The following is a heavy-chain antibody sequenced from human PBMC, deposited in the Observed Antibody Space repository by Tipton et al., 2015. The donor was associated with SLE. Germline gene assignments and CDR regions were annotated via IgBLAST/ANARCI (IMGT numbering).Heavy chain of an antibody. D-gene: IGHD2-21*01. V-gene: IGHV4-59*01. CDR1: GGSISSYY. Sequence: LRLSCTVSGGSISSYYWSWIRQPPGKGLEWIGYIYYSGSTNYNPSLKSRVTISVDTSKNQFSLKLSSVTAADTAVYYCVRVAYCGGDCYSYYFDYWGQGTLVTVSS. CDR3: VRVAYCGGDCYSYYFDY. J-gene: IGHJ4*02. CDR2: IYYSGST.